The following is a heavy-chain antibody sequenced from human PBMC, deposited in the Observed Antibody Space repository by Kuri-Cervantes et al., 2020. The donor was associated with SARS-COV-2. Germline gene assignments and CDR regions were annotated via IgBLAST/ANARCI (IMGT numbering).Heavy chain of an antibody. Sequence: SVKVSCKASGGTFSSYTISWVRQAPGQGLEWIGRIIPILGIANYAQKFQGRVTITADKSTSTAYMELSSLRSEDTAVYYCARDRVLDSGSYYDYWGQGTLVTVSS. D-gene: IGHD1-26*01. CDR1: GGTFSSYT. V-gene: IGHV1-69*04. CDR3: ARDRVLDSGSYYDY. CDR2: IIPILGIA. J-gene: IGHJ4*02.